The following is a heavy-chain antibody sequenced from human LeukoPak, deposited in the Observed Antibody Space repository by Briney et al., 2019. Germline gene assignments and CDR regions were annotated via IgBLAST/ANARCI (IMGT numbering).Heavy chain of an antibody. CDR3: AKLRSSSCYSGIHY. V-gene: IGHV3-23*01. D-gene: IGHD2-15*01. CDR2: ITGSGDAT. CDR1: GFTFSSYA. J-gene: IGHJ4*02. Sequence: GGSLRLSCAASGFTFSSYAMTWVRQAPGKGLEWDSAITGSGDATYYANSVKGRFTISRDNSKNTLYLQMNSLRAEDAALYFCAKLRSSSCYSGIHYWGQGTLVTVSS.